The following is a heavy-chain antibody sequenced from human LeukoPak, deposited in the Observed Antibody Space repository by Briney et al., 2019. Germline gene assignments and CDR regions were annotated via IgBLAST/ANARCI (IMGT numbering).Heavy chain of an antibody. CDR3: ARAPMVRGVAHYNWFDP. CDR2: ISAYNGNT. J-gene: IGHJ5*02. D-gene: IGHD3-10*01. CDR1: GYTFTTYG. Sequence: VSVKVSFKASGYTFTTYGISWVRQAPGQGLEWMGWISAYNGNTNSAQKLQGRVTMTTDTSTSTAYMELRSLRSDDTAVYHCARAPMVRGVAHYNWFDPWGQGTLVTVSS. V-gene: IGHV1-18*04.